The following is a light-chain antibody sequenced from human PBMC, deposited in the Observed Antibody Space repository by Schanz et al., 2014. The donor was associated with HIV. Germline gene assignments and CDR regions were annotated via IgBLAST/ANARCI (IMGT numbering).Light chain of an antibody. J-gene: IGLJ2*01. CDR1: SSDVGGYNY. V-gene: IGLV2-14*01. Sequence: QSALTQPASVSGSPGQSITISCTGTSSDVGGYNYVSWYQQHPGKAPKLMIYEVIKRPSGVPDRFSGSKSGNTASLTIFGLQAEDEADYYCTSYTTSSTLVFGGGTKLTVL. CDR3: TSYTTSSTLV. CDR2: EVI.